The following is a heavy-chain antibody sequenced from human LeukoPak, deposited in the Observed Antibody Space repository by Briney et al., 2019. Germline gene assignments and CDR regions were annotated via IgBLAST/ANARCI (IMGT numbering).Heavy chain of an antibody. V-gene: IGHV1-69*05. Sequence: GSSVKVSCKASGGTFSSYAISWVRQAPGQGLEWMGRIIPIFGTANYAQKFQGRVTITTDESTSTAYMELSSLRSEDTAAYYCAREMVRGVIPLPFDYWGQGTLVTVSS. D-gene: IGHD3-10*01. CDR2: IIPIFGTA. CDR1: GGTFSSYA. J-gene: IGHJ4*02. CDR3: AREMVRGVIPLPFDY.